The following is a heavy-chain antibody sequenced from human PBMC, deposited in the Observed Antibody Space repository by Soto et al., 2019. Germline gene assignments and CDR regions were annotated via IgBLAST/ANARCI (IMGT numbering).Heavy chain of an antibody. CDR2: INHSGST. V-gene: IGHV4-34*01. CDR1: GGSINGYY. Sequence: PSETLSLTCAVNGGSINGYYWSWIRQPPGKGLEWIGEINHSGSTNYNPSLKSRVTISVDTSENQFSLKLSSVTSADTAVYYCARYALLWCGEGNHWFEPWVQGTLVTVPS. CDR3: ARYALLWCGEGNHWFEP. D-gene: IGHD3-10*01. J-gene: IGHJ5*02.